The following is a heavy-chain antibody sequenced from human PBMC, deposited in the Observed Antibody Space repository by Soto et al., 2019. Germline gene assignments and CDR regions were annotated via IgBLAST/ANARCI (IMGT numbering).Heavy chain of an antibody. CDR2: ISGSGGST. J-gene: IGHJ6*02. CDR3: AKDIKFVGWWGAGYYGMDV. V-gene: IGHV3-23*01. Sequence: PGGSLRLSCAASGFTFSSYARSWARQAPGKGLEWVSAISGSGGSTYYADSVKGRFTISRDNSKNTLYLQMNSLRAEDTAVYYCAKDIKFVGWWGAGYYGMDVWGQGTTVTVSS. D-gene: IGHD1-26*01. CDR1: GFTFSSYA.